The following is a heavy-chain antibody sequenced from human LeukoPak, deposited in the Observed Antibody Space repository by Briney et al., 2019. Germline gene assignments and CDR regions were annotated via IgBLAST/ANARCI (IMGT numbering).Heavy chain of an antibody. CDR2: ISSTTTYI. J-gene: IGHJ5*02. CDR1: GFTFSYYT. CDR3: ARDDVAWNDVHWFDP. Sequence: PGGSLRLSCAASGFTFSYYTMNWVRQAPGKGLKWVSSISSTTTYIYYADSVKGRFTISRDNAKNSLYLQMSSLRADDTAVYYCARDDVAWNDVHWFDPWGQGTLVTVSS. D-gene: IGHD1-1*01. V-gene: IGHV3-21*01.